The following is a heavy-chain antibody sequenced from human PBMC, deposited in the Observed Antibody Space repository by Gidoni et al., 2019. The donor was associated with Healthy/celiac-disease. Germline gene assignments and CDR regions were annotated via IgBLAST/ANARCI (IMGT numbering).Heavy chain of an antibody. Sequence: QVQLVESGGGVVQPGRSLRLSCAASGFTFSSYAMHWVRQAPGKGLEWVAVISYDGSNKYYADSVKGRFTISRDNSKNTLYLQMNSLRAEDTAVYYCARDLEYSSSFDYWGQGTLVTVSS. V-gene: IGHV3-30-3*01. J-gene: IGHJ4*02. CDR3: ARDLEYSSSFDY. CDR2: ISYDGSNK. CDR1: GFTFSSYA. D-gene: IGHD6-6*01.